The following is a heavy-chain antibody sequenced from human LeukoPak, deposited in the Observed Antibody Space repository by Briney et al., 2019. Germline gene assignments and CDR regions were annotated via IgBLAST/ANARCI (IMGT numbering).Heavy chain of an antibody. CDR2: INHSGST. J-gene: IGHJ5*02. D-gene: IGHD1-1*01. CDR1: GGSFSGYY. Sequence: KPSETLSLTCAVYGGSFSGYYWSWIRQPPGKGLEWIGEINHSGSTNYNPSLKSRVTISVDTSKNQFSLKLSSVTAADTAVYYCARVDRTQSYKWNDRVGWFDPWGQGTLVTVSS. V-gene: IGHV4-34*01. CDR3: ARVDRTQSYKWNDRVGWFDP.